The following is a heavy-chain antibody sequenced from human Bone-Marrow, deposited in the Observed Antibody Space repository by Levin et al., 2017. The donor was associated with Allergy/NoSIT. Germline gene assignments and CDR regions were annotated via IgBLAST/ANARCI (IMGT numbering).Heavy chain of an antibody. J-gene: IGHJ6*02. V-gene: IGHV3-21*01. CDR3: ASTLGYCEGTTCYQYYGMDV. Sequence: GGSLRLSCAGSGYNFSAYSLNWVRQAPGKGLEWVASISSSSSDIYYTDSVKGRFIISRDDAKSSLYLQMNSLRAEDTAVYYCASTLGYCEGTTCYQYYGMDVWGQGTTVTVSS. CDR1: GYNFSAYS. D-gene: IGHD2-15*01. CDR2: ISSSSSDI.